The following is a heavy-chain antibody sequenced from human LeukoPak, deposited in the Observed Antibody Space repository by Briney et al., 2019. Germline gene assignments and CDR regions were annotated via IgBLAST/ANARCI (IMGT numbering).Heavy chain of an antibody. J-gene: IGHJ6*02. CDR3: ARVGSYYDMHV. V-gene: IGHV3-7*04. CDR1: GFTFNSYW. D-gene: IGHD2-15*01. Sequence: GGSLRLSCAASGFTFNSYWMSWVRQAPGKGPEWVANIKQDGSEKYYVDSVKGRFTISRDNAKNSQYLQMNSLRAEDTAVYFRARVGSYYDMHVWGQGTTVTVSS. CDR2: IKQDGSEK.